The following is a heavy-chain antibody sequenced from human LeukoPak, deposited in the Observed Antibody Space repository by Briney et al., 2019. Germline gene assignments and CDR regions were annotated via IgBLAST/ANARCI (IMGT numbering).Heavy chain of an antibody. CDR2: ISGSGGST. Sequence: GGSLRLSCAASGFTFSSYAMSWVRQAPGKGLEWVSAISGSGGSTYYADSVKGRFTISRDNSKNTLYLQMNSLRAEDTAVYYCAKGHHLVGSGSYYGGFDYWGQGTLVTVSS. D-gene: IGHD3-10*01. CDR3: AKGHHLVGSGSYYGGFDY. V-gene: IGHV3-23*01. J-gene: IGHJ4*02. CDR1: GFTFSSYA.